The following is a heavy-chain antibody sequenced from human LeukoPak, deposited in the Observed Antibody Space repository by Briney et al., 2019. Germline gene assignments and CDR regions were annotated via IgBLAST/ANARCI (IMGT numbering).Heavy chain of an antibody. CDR1: GGTFSSYA. D-gene: IGHD7-27*01. V-gene: IGHV1-69*13. CDR3: ARAPWGHGVDY. Sequence: ASVKVSRKASGGTFSSYAIGWVRQAPGQGLEWMGGIIPIFGTANYAQKFQGRVTITADESTSTAYMELSSLRSEDTAVYYCARAPWGHGVDYWGQGTLVTVSS. CDR2: IIPIFGTA. J-gene: IGHJ4*02.